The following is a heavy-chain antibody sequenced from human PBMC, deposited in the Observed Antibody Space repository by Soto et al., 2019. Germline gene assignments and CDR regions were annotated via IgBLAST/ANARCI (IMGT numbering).Heavy chain of an antibody. CDR1: GGSISSYY. V-gene: IGHV4-59*01. J-gene: IGHJ4*02. CDR3: ARGMTTVTTLDY. Sequence: PSETLSLTCTVSGGSISSYYWSWIRQPPGKGLEWIGYIYYSGKTYYNPSLKSRVTISVDTSKNQFSLKLTSVTAADTAVYYCARGMTTVTTLDYWGQGTLVTVSS. CDR2: IYYSGKT. D-gene: IGHD4-4*01.